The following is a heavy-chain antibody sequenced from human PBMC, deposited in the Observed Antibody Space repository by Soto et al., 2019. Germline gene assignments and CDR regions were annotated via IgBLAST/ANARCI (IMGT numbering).Heavy chain of an antibody. Sequence: GGSLRLSCAASGFTFSSYGMHWVRQAPGKGLEWVAVISYDGSNKYYADSVKGRFTISRDNSKNTLYLQMNSLRAEDTAVYYCAKDPVYEEDYMDVWGKGTTVTVSS. CDR1: GFTFSSYG. CDR3: AKDPVYEEDYMDV. D-gene: IGHD1-20*01. J-gene: IGHJ6*03. V-gene: IGHV3-30*18. CDR2: ISYDGSNK.